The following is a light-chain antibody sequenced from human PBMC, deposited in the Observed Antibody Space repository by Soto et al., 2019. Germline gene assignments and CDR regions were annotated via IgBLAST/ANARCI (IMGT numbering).Light chain of an antibody. V-gene: IGLV2-14*03. CDR1: SSDVGAYSY. Sequence: QSALTQPASVSGSPGQSITISCTGTSSDVGAYSYVSWYQQHPGKAPKLMIYEVSNRPSGVSDRFSGSKSGNTASLTISELQAEDEADYYCSSYTSSLFVFGTGTKLTVL. CDR3: SSYTSSLFV. CDR2: EVS. J-gene: IGLJ1*01.